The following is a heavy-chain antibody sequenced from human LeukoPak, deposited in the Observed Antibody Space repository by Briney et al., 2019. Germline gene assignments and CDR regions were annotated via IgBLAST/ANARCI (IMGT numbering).Heavy chain of an antibody. V-gene: IGHV4-39*07. Sequence: TSETLSLTCTVSGGSISSSSYYWGWIRQPPGKGLEWIGSIYYSGSTYYNPSLKSRVTISVDTSKNQFSLKLSSVTAADTAVYYCARDRGAYGSGMFGWFDPWGQGTPVTVSS. CDR2: IYYSGST. D-gene: IGHD3-10*01. CDR3: ARDRGAYGSGMFGWFDP. J-gene: IGHJ5*02. CDR1: GGSISSSSYY.